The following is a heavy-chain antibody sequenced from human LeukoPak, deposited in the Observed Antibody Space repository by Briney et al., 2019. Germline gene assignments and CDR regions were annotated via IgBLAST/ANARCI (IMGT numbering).Heavy chain of an antibody. CDR2: IYYSGST. CDR1: GGSIRSSSYY. V-gene: IGHV4-39*06. J-gene: IGHJ6*03. D-gene: IGHD3-10*01. Sequence: SETLSLTCTVSGGSIRSSSYYWDWIRQPPGKGLEWIGSIYYSGSTNYNPALKSRVTLSVDTSKTQFNLSLSSVTAADTAVYYCAREDSGSYYNFYYFYMDVWGKGTTVTISS. CDR3: AREDSGSYYNFYYFYMDV.